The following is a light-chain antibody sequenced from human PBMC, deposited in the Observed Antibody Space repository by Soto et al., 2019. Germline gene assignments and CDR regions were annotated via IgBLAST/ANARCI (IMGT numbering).Light chain of an antibody. CDR1: QGISSW. Sequence: DIQMTQSPSTLSASVGDGVTITCRASQGISSWLAWYQQKPGKAPKLLIYDASSLESGVPSRSSGSGSGTEFTLTISSLHPDDFATYYCQQYNSYPLTFGGGTKVDI. V-gene: IGKV1-5*01. CDR2: DAS. J-gene: IGKJ4*01. CDR3: QQYNSYPLT.